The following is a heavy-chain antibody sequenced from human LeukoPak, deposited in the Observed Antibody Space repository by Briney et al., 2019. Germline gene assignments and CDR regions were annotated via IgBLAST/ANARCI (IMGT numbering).Heavy chain of an antibody. V-gene: IGHV4-59*01. D-gene: IGHD3-22*01. Sequence: SETLSLTCTVSGGSMSSYYWNWIRQPPGKGLEWMGYIYYSGSTNYNPSLKSRVTMSVDTSKNQFSLKLSSVTAADTAVYYCARVVVVTTFDYWGQGTLVTVSS. CDR1: GGSMSSYY. CDR2: IYYSGST. CDR3: ARVVVVTTFDY. J-gene: IGHJ4*02.